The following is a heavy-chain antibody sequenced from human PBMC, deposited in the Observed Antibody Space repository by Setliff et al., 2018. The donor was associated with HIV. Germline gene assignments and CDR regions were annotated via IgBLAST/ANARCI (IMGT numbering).Heavy chain of an antibody. Sequence: GGSLRLSCAASGFTFSSYAMSWVRQAPGKGLEWVSGISGSGATTNYADSVKGRFTISRDSSKNTLYLQMSTLRAEDTAVYYCAKTTPSSIRSPYYYYMDVWGKGTTVTVSS. V-gene: IGHV3-23*01. D-gene: IGHD6-13*01. J-gene: IGHJ6*03. CDR1: GFTFSSYA. CDR3: AKTTPSSIRSPYYYYMDV. CDR2: ISGSGATT.